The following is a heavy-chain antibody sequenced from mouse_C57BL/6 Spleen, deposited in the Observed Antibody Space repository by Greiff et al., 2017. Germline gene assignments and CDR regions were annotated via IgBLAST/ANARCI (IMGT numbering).Heavy chain of an antibody. CDR1: GYTFTDYY. CDR3: ARNPRYYYGSRSDAMDY. V-gene: IGHV1-84*01. CDR2: IYPGSGNT. D-gene: IGHD1-1*01. J-gene: IGHJ4*01. Sequence: QVHVKQSGPELVKPGASVKISCKASGYTFTDYYINWVKQRPGQGLEWIGWIYPGSGNTKYNEKFKGKATLTVDTSSSTAYMQLSSLTSEDSAVYFCARNPRYYYGSRSDAMDYWGQGTSVTVSS.